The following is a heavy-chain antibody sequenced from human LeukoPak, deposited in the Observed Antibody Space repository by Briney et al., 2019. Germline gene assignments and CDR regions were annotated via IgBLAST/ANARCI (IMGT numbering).Heavy chain of an antibody. Sequence: GGSLRLSCAASGFTVSSNYMSWVRQAPGKGLEWVSVIYSGGSTYYADSVKGRFTISRDNSKNTLYLQMNSPRAEDTAVYYCAREDTAMVTGAFDIWGQGTMVTVSS. V-gene: IGHV3-53*01. CDR3: AREDTAMVTGAFDI. CDR1: GFTVSSNY. CDR2: IYSGGST. D-gene: IGHD5-18*01. J-gene: IGHJ3*02.